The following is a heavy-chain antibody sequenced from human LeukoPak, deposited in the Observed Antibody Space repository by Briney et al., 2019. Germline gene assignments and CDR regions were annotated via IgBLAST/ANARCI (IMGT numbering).Heavy chain of an antibody. V-gene: IGHV1-69*05. CDR3: ARDRVEYYDFWSGYGAFYI. CDR2: IIPIFGTA. D-gene: IGHD3-3*01. CDR1: GGTFSSYA. Sequence: ASVTVSCKASGGTFSSYAISWVRQAPGQGLEWMGRIIPIFGTANYAQKFQGRVTITTDESTSTAYMELSSLRSEDTAVYYCARDRVEYYDFWSGYGAFYICGEGKMVTVSS. J-gene: IGHJ3*02.